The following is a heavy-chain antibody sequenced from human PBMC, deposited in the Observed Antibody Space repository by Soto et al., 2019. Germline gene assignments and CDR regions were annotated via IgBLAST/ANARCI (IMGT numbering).Heavy chain of an antibody. CDR3: ARDDGITIFGVVSVDAFDI. CDR1: GFTFSSYS. Sequence: EVQLVESGGGLVQPGGSLRLSCAASGFTFSSYSMNWVRQAPGKGLEWVSYISSSSSTIYYADSVKGRFTISRDNAKNSLYLQMNSLRAEDTAVYYCARDDGITIFGVVSVDAFDIWGQGTMVTVSS. CDR2: ISSSSSTI. D-gene: IGHD3-3*01. V-gene: IGHV3-48*01. J-gene: IGHJ3*02.